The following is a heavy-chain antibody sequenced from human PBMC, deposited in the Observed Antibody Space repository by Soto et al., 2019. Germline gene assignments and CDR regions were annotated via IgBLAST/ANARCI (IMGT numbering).Heavy chain of an antibody. J-gene: IGHJ3*02. CDR1: GGSITSNTNY. Sequence: SETLSLTCSVSGGSITSNTNYWVWIRQPPGKGLEWIGSVYYTGRTLYNPSLKSRVTISVDTSNSQFSLRLTSVTAADTALYFCARRACGGNCYSDIWAFDIWGQGTKVTVSS. CDR3: ARRACGGNCYSDIWAFDI. V-gene: IGHV4-39*01. CDR2: VYYTGRT. D-gene: IGHD2-21*01.